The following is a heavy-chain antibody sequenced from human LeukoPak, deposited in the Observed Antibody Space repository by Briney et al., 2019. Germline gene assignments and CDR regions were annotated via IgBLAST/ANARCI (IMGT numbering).Heavy chain of an antibody. CDR3: ARIVEATAYIDY. CDR2: IYPGDSHT. CDR1: GHSFTSYW. J-gene: IGHJ4*02. Sequence: GESLKISCRGSGHSFTSYWIGWVRQMPGKGLEWMGIIYPGDSHTRYSPSFQGQVTISADKSISTAYLQWSSLKASYTAIYYCARIVEATAYIDYWGQGTLVTVSS. V-gene: IGHV5-51*01. D-gene: IGHD1-26*01.